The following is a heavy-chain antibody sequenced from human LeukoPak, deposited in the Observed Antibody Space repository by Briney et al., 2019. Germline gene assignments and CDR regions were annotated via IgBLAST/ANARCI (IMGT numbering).Heavy chain of an antibody. D-gene: IGHD3-16*01. J-gene: IGHJ4*02. CDR3: ARGQDIRSLGDPTDNFDY. V-gene: IGHV3-7*01. Sequence: PGGSLRLSCAASGLTFSSYWMSWVRQAPGKGLEWVANIKQDGSEKYYVDSVRGRFTISRDNAKNSLYLQMNSLRAEDTAVYYCARGQDIRSLGDPTDNFDYWGRGTLVTVSS. CDR2: IKQDGSEK. CDR1: GLTFSSYW.